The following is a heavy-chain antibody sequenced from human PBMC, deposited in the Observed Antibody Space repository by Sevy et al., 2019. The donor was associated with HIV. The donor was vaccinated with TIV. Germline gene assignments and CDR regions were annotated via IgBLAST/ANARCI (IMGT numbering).Heavy chain of an antibody. J-gene: IGHJ4*02. CDR2: MYHRGTT. V-gene: IGHV4-4*02. CDR3: AAAAGTDVLGYYFGS. CDR1: GDSISSSHW. Sequence: SETLSLTCSVSGDSISSSHWWSWVRQTPGKGLEWIGDMYHRGTTNYNPSLKSRVIISVDKSKNQFSLKLTSVTAADTVVYYCAAAAGTDVLGYYFGSWGQGTQVTVSS. D-gene: IGHD6-25*01.